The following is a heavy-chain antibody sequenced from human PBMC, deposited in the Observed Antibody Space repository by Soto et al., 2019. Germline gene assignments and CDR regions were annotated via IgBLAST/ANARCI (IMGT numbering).Heavy chain of an antibody. CDR2: ISGGGGTM. J-gene: IGHJ4*02. Sequence: PVGSLRLSCAASGFTCSRYTMNLVRQAPGKGLEWLSYISGGGGTMSYADSVKGRVTISRDNAKNSLYLQMDSLRAEDTAVYYCARDKSGTYSIDYWGQGTLVTVSS. CDR3: ARDKSGTYSIDY. CDR1: GFTCSRYT. V-gene: IGHV3-48*04. D-gene: IGHD1-26*01.